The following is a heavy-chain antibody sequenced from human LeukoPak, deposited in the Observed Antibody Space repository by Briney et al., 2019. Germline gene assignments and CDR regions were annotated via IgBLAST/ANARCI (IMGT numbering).Heavy chain of an antibody. D-gene: IGHD1-7*01. J-gene: IGHJ5*02. V-gene: IGHV4-34*01. Sequence: SETLSLTCAVYGGSFSGYYWSWIRQPPGKGPEWIGEINHSGSTNYNPSLKSRVTISVDTSKNQFSLKLSSVTAADTAVYYCAREGLELRYNWFDPWGQGTLVTVSS. CDR1: GGSFSGYY. CDR2: INHSGST. CDR3: AREGLELRYNWFDP.